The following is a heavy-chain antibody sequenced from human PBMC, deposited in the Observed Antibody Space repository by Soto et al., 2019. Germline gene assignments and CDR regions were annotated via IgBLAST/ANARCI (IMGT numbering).Heavy chain of an antibody. CDR2: INPDNGNT. V-gene: IGHV1-3*01. D-gene: IGHD2-15*01. Sequence: KVSCKASGYTFTRYTMNWVRQAPGQRLEWMGWINPDNGNTKSSQKFQDRVIITRDTSASTAYMDLSSLRSEDTAVYYCARGIATGQLDPWGQGTLVTVSS. CDR3: ARGIATGQLDP. J-gene: IGHJ5*02. CDR1: GYTFTRYT.